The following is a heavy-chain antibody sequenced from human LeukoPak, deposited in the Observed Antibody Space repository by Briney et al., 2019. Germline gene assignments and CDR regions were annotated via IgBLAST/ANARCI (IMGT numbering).Heavy chain of an antibody. V-gene: IGHV3-23*01. J-gene: IGHJ5*02. CDR1: GFTFSSYA. CDR3: AHPTEYSSSWYGNWFDP. D-gene: IGHD6-13*01. CDR2: ISGSGGST. Sequence: GGSLRLSCAASGFTFSSYAMHWVRQAPGKGLEWVSAISGSGGSTCYADSLKGRFTISRDNSKNTLYLQMNSLRAEDTAVYYCAHPTEYSSSWYGNWFDPWGQGTLVTVSS.